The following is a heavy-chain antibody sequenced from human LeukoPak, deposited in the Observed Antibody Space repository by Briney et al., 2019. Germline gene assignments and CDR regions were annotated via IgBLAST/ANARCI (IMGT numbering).Heavy chain of an antibody. CDR3: AREFGGNIDY. CDR1: GVSISSNY. D-gene: IGHD3-10*01. V-gene: IGHV4-4*07. CDR2: IYTSGST. J-gene: IGHJ4*02. Sequence: SETLSLTCTVSGVSISSNYWSWIRQPAGKGLEWIGRIYTSGSTNYNPPLKSRATISVDTSKNQFSLKLSSVTAADTAVYYCAREFGGNIDYWGQGTLVTVSS.